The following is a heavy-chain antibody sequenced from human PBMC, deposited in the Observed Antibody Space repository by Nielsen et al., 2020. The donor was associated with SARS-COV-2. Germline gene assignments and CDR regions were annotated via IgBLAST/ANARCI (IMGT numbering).Heavy chain of an antibody. J-gene: IGHJ3*01. V-gene: IGHV3-23*01. Sequence: GESLKISCAVSGLTFNIYAMSWVRQAPGKGLEWVSGISSSGSKTHDADSAKGRFIISRDNSKNTLYLQMNSLRAEDTAVYYCATWGTYGDPDAFHFWGQGTMVTVSS. CDR2: ISSSGSKT. CDR1: GLTFNIYA. D-gene: IGHD4-17*01. CDR3: ATWGTYGDPDAFHF.